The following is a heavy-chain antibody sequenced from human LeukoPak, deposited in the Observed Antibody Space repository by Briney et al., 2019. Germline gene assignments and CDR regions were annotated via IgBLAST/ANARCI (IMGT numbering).Heavy chain of an antibody. J-gene: IGHJ5*02. V-gene: IGHV1-69*13. D-gene: IGHD6-13*01. CDR3: ARHALKQQLARGHWFDP. CDR2: IIPIFGTA. CDR1: GGTFSSYA. Sequence: SVKVSCKASGGTFSSYAISWVRQAPGQGLEWMGGIIPIFGTANYAQKFQGRVTITADESTSTAYMELSSLRSEDTAVYYCARHALKQQLARGHWFDPWGQGTLVTVSS.